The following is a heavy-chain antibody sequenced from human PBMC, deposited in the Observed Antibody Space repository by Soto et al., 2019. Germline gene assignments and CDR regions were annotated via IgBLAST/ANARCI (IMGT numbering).Heavy chain of an antibody. J-gene: IGHJ6*03. CDR2: IYYSGST. D-gene: IGHD3-10*01. CDR1: GGSISSGGYY. CDR3: ARSPPLYSYYYYYMDV. Sequence: PSETQSLTYSVSGGSISSGGYYSSWIRKHPGKGLEWIGYIYYSGSTYYNPSLKSRVTISVDTSKNPFSLKLSSVTAADTAVYYCARSPPLYSYYYYYMDVWGKGTTVTVSS. V-gene: IGHV4-31*03.